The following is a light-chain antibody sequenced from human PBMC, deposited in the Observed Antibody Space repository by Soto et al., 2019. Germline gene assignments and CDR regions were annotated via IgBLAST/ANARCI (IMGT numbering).Light chain of an antibody. CDR2: AAS. CDR1: QTISRW. CDR3: QQASSFPLT. V-gene: IGKV1-12*01. Sequence: DIQLTQTPSTLSASVGDEVTITCRASQTISRWLAWYQQKPGKAPNILIYAASSLQSGVPSRFRGSASGTYFTLTLSRLQPEDFETYYCQQASSFPLTFGQGTRLEIK. J-gene: IGKJ5*01.